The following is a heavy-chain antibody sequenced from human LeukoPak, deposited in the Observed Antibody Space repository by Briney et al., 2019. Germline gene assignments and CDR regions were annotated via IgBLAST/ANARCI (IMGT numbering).Heavy chain of an antibody. CDR3: AKDEARLTYGSASGY. D-gene: IGHD3-10*01. CDR2: ISGSSRST. CDR1: GFTFSDYA. Sequence: QTGGSLRLSCSGSGFTFSDYAMSWVRQAPGKGLEWVSAISGSSRSTNYADSVKGRFIISRDNSKNTLYLQMNSLRAEDTAVYYCAKDEARLTYGSASGYWGQGTLVTVSS. V-gene: IGHV3-23*01. J-gene: IGHJ4*02.